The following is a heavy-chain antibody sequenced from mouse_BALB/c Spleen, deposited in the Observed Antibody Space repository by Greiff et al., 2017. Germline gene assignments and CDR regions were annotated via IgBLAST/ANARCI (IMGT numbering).Heavy chain of an antibody. CDR3: ARGYGSSYDYYAMDY. D-gene: IGHD1-1*01. V-gene: IGHV1-69*01. J-gene: IGHJ4*01. CDR1: GYTFTDYW. CDR2: IDTSDSYT. Sequence: VQLQQPGAELVMPGASVKMSCKASGYTFTDYWMHWVKQRPGQGLEWIGAIDTSDSYTSYNQKFKGKATLTVDESSSTAYMQLSSLTSEDSAVYYCARGYGSSYDYYAMDYWGQGGSGTVSS.